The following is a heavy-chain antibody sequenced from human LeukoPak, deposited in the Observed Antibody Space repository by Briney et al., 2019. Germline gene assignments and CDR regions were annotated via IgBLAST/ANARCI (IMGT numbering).Heavy chain of an antibody. CDR2: IYSGGST. J-gene: IGHJ4*02. Sequence: PGGSLRLSCAASGFTVSSNYMSWVRQAPGKGLEWVSVIYSGGSTYYADSVKGRFTISRDNSKNTLFLQMNSLRAEDTALYYCAKGLETESRLDSWGQGTLVTVSS. CDR3: AKGLETESRLDS. V-gene: IGHV3-66*01. D-gene: IGHD1-1*01. CDR1: GFTVSSNY.